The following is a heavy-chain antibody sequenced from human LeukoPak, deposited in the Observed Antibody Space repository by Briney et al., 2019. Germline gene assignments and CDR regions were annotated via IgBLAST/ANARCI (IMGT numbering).Heavy chain of an antibody. D-gene: IGHD4-23*01. CDR2: INRDGSQK. CDR3: ARDWAAVEGYFDY. Sequence: QSGGSLRLSCAASGFSLSGYWMTWVRQAPGKGLEWVANINRDGSQKNHVDSVQGRFTISRDNAKNSLYLQMNSLRAEDTAVYYCARDWAAVEGYFDYWGQGTLVTVSS. CDR1: GFSLSGYW. J-gene: IGHJ4*02. V-gene: IGHV3-7*03.